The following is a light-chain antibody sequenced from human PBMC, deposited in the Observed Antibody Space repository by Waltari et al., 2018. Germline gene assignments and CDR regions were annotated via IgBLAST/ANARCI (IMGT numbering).Light chain of an antibody. CDR2: DAS. J-gene: IGKJ5*01. CDR3: QQRSNWPRIT. CDR1: QSVGSF. V-gene: IGKV3-11*01. Sequence: DIVLTQSPGTLSLSPGERATPSCRASQSVGSFLPWYQQKPGQAPRLLNYDASNRATGIPARFSGSGSVTDFTLTISSLEPEDFAVYYCQQRSNWPRITFGQGTRLEI.